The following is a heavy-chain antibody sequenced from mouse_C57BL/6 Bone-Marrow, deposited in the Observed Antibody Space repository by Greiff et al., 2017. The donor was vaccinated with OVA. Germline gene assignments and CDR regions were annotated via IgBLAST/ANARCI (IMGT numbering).Heavy chain of an antibody. Sequence: VQLQQSGAELVRPGASVKLSCKASGYTFTDYYINWVKQRPGQGLEWIARIYPGSGNTYYNEKFKGKATLTAEKSSSTAYMQLSSLTSEDSAVYFCARLGGGYFDYWGQGTTLTVSS. J-gene: IGHJ2*01. D-gene: IGHD4-1*01. V-gene: IGHV1-76*01. CDR1: GYTFTDYY. CDR3: ARLGGGYFDY. CDR2: IYPGSGNT.